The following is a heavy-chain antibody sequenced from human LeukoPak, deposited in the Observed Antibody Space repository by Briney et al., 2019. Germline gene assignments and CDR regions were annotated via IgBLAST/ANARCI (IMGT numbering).Heavy chain of an antibody. J-gene: IGHJ4*02. Sequence: PGGSLRLSCSASGFTFSSYSMNWVRQAPGKGLEWVSSISSSSSYIYYADSVKGRFTISRDNAKTSLYLQMNSLRAEDTAVYYCARSGQQLEFDFGYWGQGTLVTVSS. CDR1: GFTFSSYS. CDR3: ARSGQQLEFDFGY. V-gene: IGHV3-21*01. CDR2: ISSSSSYI. D-gene: IGHD6-13*01.